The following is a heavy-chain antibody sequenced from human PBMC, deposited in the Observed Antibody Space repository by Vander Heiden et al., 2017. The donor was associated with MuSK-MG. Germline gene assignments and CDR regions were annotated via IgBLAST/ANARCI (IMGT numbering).Heavy chain of an antibody. CDR1: GFTFRSYS. D-gene: IGHD2-2*01. V-gene: IGHV3-21*01. CDR3: ARGRDCSSTSCYGVGDY. Sequence: EVQLVESGGGLVKPGGSLRLSCAASGFTFRSYSMTWVRQAPGKGLEWVSSISSSSSYIYYADSVKGRFTISRDNAKNSLYLQMNSLRAEDTAVYYCARGRDCSSTSCYGVGDYWGQGTLVTVSS. J-gene: IGHJ4*02. CDR2: ISSSSSYI.